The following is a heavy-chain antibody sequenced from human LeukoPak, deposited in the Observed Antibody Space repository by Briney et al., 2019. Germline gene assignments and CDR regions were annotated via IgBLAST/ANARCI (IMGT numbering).Heavy chain of an antibody. CDR3: ARGRYDSSGSYSLFDY. J-gene: IGHJ4*02. V-gene: IGHV3-74*01. CDR1: GFTFSSYW. CDR2: INSDGSST. Sequence: GGSLRLSCAASGFTFSSYWMHWVRQAPGKGLVWVSRINSDGSSTSYADSVKGRFTISRDNAKNTLYLQMNSLRAEDTAVYYCARGRYDSSGSYSLFDYWGQGTLVTVSS. D-gene: IGHD3-22*01.